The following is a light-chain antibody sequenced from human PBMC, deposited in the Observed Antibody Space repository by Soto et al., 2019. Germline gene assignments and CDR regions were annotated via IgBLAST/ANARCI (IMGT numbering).Light chain of an antibody. J-gene: IGKJ4*01. CDR1: QNVYNN. CDR2: DAS. CDR3: QQCRDWPLT. V-gene: IGKV3-15*01. Sequence: EIVMTQSPATLSVSPGEGATLSCKASQNVYNNLAWYQQRPGQPPRLLIYDASTRATGISARFSGSGYGTELTLSVSGLQSEDFAVYFCQQCRDWPLTFGGGTNVEIK.